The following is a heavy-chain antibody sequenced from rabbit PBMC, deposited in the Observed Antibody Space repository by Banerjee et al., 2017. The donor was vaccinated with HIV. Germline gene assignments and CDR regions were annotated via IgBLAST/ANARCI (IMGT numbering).Heavy chain of an antibody. CDR3: ARDASSNGVYEFNL. CDR1: GFDFSNYG. J-gene: IGHJ4*01. D-gene: IGHD1-1*01. Sequence: QEQLVESGGGLVTPGGNLTLTCKASGFDFSNYGVSWVRQAPGKGLEWIGYIDPVFGSTYYASWVNGRFTISKTSSTTVTLQMTSLTAADTATYFCARDASSNGVYEFNLWGQGTLVTVS. CDR2: IDPVFGST. V-gene: IGHV1S39*01.